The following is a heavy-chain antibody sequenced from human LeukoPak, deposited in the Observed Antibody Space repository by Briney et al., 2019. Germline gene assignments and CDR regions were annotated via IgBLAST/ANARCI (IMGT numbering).Heavy chain of an antibody. Sequence: SETLSLTCTISGGSISSYYWSWIRQPPGKGLEWIGYIYYTGSTNHNPSLKSRVTISVDTSKNQFSLKLSSVTAADTAVYYCHSYDYVWGSYRDDYWGQGTLVTVSS. CDR1: GGSISSYY. J-gene: IGHJ4*02. CDR3: HSYDYVWGSYRDDY. D-gene: IGHD3-16*02. V-gene: IGHV4-59*01. CDR2: IYYTGST.